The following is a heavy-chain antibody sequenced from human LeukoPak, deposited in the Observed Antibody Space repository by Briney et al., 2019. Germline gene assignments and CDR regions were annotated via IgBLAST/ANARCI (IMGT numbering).Heavy chain of an antibody. CDR1: GGSISSYY. J-gene: IGHJ4*02. V-gene: IGHV4-4*07. D-gene: IGHD3-10*01. CDR3: ARERSGSGSYYSPFDY. Sequence: SETLSLTCTVSGGSISSYYWSWIRQPAGKGLEWIGRMYTSGSTNYNPSLKSRVTMSVDTSKNQFSLKLSSVTAADTAVYYCARERSGSGSYYSPFDYWGQGTLVTVSS. CDR2: MYTSGST.